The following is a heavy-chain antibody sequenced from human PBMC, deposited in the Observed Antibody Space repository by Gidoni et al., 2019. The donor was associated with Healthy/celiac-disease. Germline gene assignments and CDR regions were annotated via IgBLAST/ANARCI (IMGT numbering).Heavy chain of an antibody. Sequence: QVQLVESGGGVVQPGRSLRLSCAASGFSFSSYAIHWVRQAPGKGLEWVAVISYDGIDKYYADSVKGRFTISRDNSKNTLYLQMNTLRAEDTAVYYCARDRVDYGDTLFDYWGQGTLVTVSS. D-gene: IGHD4-17*01. CDR2: ISYDGIDK. J-gene: IGHJ4*02. V-gene: IGHV3-30-3*01. CDR3: ARDRVDYGDTLFDY. CDR1: GFSFSSYA.